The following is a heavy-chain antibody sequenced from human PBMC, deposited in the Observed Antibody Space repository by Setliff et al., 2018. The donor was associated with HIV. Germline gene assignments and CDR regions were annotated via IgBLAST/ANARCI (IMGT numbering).Heavy chain of an antibody. D-gene: IGHD3-22*01. J-gene: IGHJ4*02. CDR3: ARPNYYDSSGSFDY. Sequence: GGSLRLSCAASGFTFSDSEMNWVRQAPGKGLEWVAYIDSSGSAVFYADSMKGRFTISRDNAQNSLFLQMNSLRAEDTAVYYCARPNYYDSSGSFDYWGEGTLVTVSS. CDR2: IDSSGSAV. CDR1: GFTFSDSE. V-gene: IGHV3-48*03.